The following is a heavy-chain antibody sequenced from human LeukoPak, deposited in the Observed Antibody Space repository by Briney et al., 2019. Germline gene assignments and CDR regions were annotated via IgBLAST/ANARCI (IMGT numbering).Heavy chain of an antibody. V-gene: IGHV6-1*01. D-gene: IGHD3-3*01. CDR2: TYYRSKWYN. Sequence: SQTLSLTCAISGDSVSSNSAAWNWIRQSPSRGLEWLGRTYYRSKWYNDYAVSVKSRITINPDTSKNHFSLRLNSVTPEDTAVYYCARDRSGDDDFWSGYYTNWFDPWGQGTLVTVSS. CDR3: ARDRSGDDDFWSGYYTNWFDP. CDR1: GDSVSSNSAA. J-gene: IGHJ5*02.